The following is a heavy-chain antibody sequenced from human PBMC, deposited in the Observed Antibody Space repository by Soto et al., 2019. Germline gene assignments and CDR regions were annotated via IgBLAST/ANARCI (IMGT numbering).Heavy chain of an antibody. V-gene: IGHV4-61*01. CDR1: GGSVSSGSYY. J-gene: IGHJ4*02. CDR3: AREGYYYDSSGYSGGFDY. D-gene: IGHD3-22*01. CDR2: IYYSGST. Sequence: SETLSLTCTVSGGSVSSGSYYWSWIRQPPGKGLEWIGYIYYSGSTNYNPSLKSRVTISVDTSKNQFSLKLSSVTAADTAVYYCAREGYYYDSSGYSGGFDYWGQGTLVTVSS.